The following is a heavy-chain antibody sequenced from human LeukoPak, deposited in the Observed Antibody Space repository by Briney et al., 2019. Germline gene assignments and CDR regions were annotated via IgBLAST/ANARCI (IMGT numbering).Heavy chain of an antibody. CDR3: ARSSSWYSETDY. D-gene: IGHD6-13*01. CDR1: GGSISSSSYY. CDR2: IYYSGST. Sequence: PSGTLSLTCTVSGGSISSSSYYWGWIRQPPGKGLEWIGYIYYSGSTNYNPSLKSRVTISVDTSKNQFSLKLSSVTAADTAVYYCARSSSWYSETDYWGQGTLVTVSS. V-gene: IGHV4-61*05. J-gene: IGHJ4*02.